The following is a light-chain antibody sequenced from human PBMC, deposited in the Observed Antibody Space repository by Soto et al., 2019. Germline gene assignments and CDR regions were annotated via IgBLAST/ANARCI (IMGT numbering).Light chain of an antibody. CDR3: QQYGSSPLT. CDR1: QSIDRW. CDR2: AAS. V-gene: IGKV1-5*01. J-gene: IGKJ4*01. Sequence: DIQMTQSPSTLSASVGDRFTITCRASQSIDRWLAWYQQKPGKAPKLLIYAASSLQSGVPSRFSGSGSGTDFTLTISRLEPEDFAVYYCQQYGSSPLTFGGGTKGDIK.